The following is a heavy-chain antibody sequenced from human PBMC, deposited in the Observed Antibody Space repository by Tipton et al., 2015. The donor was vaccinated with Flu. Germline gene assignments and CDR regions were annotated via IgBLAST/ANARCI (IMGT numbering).Heavy chain of an antibody. D-gene: IGHD1-1*01. CDR1: GASVNIENSY. CDR2: IYNTGLT. CDR3: AGGNWSSNYDNWFDP. J-gene: IGHJ5*02. V-gene: IGHV4-39*07. Sequence: TLSLTCTVSGASVNIENSYWVWIRKSLGRGLEWIGTIYNTGLTNYNPSLKSRVTVSLDMSKNQFSLNVSLVTAADTATYFCAGGNWSSNYDNWFDPWGQGTPVTVSS.